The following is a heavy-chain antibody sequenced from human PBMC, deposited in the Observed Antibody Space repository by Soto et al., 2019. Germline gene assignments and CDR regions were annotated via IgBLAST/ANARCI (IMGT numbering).Heavy chain of an antibody. CDR3: ARGSGLCSGGACYEY. CDR2: IYAGGDT. CDR1: RFTVSDNY. Sequence: GGSLGLACAASRFTVSDNYVTWVRQAPGKGLEWVSVIYAGGDTFYGDSVKGRFTISRDNSENMVYLQMRSLRAEDTAVYYCARGSGLCSGGACYEYWGQGTVVTVSS. J-gene: IGHJ4*02. D-gene: IGHD2-15*01. V-gene: IGHV3-53*01.